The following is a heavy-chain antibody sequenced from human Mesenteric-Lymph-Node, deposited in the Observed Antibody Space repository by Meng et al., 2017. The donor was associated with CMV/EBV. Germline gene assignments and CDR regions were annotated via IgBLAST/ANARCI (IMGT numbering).Heavy chain of an antibody. CDR3: ARDHNWNYKANYYYGMDV. V-gene: IGHV3-53*01. Sequence: GGSLRLSCAASGFIVSSNYMTWVRQAPGKGLEWVSVIYSGGSTYYADSVKGRFTISRDDSKNTLYLQMNSLRAEDTAVYYCARDHNWNYKANYYYGMDVWGQGTTVTVSS. D-gene: IGHD1-7*01. J-gene: IGHJ6*02. CDR2: IYSGGST. CDR1: GFIVSSNY.